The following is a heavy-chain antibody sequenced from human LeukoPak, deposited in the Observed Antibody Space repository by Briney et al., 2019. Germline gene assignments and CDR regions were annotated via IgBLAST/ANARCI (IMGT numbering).Heavy chain of an antibody. J-gene: IGHJ1*01. CDR1: GGSFSGYY. Sequence: SETLSLTCAVYGGSFSGYYWSWIRQPPGKGLEWIGEINHSGSTNYNPSLKSRVTISVDTSKNQFSLKLSSVAAADTAVYYCASSTSGYCSGGSCYVYFQHWGQGTLVTVSS. D-gene: IGHD2-15*01. CDR3: ASSTSGYCSGGSCYVYFQH. CDR2: INHSGST. V-gene: IGHV4-34*01.